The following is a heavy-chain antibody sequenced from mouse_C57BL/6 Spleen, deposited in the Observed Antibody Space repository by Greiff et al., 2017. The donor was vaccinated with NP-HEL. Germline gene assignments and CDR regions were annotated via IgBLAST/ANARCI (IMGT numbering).Heavy chain of an antibody. V-gene: IGHV1-22*01. D-gene: IGHD1-1*01. CDR3: ARNYYGSGLDY. CDR2: INPNNGGT. CDR1: GYTFTDYN. J-gene: IGHJ2*01. Sequence: DVQLQESGPELVKPGASVKMSCKASGYTFTDYNMHWVKQSHGKSLEWIGYINPNNGGTSYNQKFKGKATLTVNKSSSTAYMELRSLTSEDSAVYYCARNYYGSGLDYWGQGTTLTVSS.